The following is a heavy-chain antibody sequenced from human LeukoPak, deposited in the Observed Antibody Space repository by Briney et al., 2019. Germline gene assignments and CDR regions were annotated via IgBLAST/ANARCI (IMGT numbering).Heavy chain of an antibody. J-gene: IGHJ4*02. CDR1: GYTFTGYY. CDR3: ARDRNLWFGEATYYFDY. V-gene: IGHV1-2*02. CDR2: INPNSGGT. Sequence: GASVKVSCKASGYTFTGYYMHWVRQAPGQGLEWMGWINPNSGGTNYAQEFQGRVTMTRDTSISTAYMELSRLRSDDTAVYYCARDRNLWFGEATYYFDYWGQGTLVTVSS. D-gene: IGHD3-10*01.